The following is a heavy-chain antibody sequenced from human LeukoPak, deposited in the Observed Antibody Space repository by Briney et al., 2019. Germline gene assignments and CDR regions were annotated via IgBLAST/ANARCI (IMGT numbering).Heavy chain of an antibody. CDR3: ARGYDIDV. CDR2: IYYTGTT. Sequence: PSETLSLTCTVSGGSISNYYWSWLRQPPGKALEWIGYIYYTGTTKYNPSLKSRATISLDTSKNQLSLKLTSVTAADTALFFCARGYDIDVWGQGTTVTVSS. CDR1: GGSISNYY. V-gene: IGHV4-59*01. J-gene: IGHJ6*02.